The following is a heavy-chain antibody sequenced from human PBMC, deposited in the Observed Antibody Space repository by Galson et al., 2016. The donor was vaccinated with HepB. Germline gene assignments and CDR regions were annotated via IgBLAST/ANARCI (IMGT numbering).Heavy chain of an antibody. CDR3: PRIRVRGQLGGAIDI. D-gene: IGHD6-6*01. V-gene: IGHV2-70*01. J-gene: IGHJ3*02. CDR1: GFSLSTAVMC. CDR2: VDWADDT. Sequence: PALVTPTQTLTLTCTFSGFSLSTAVMCVTWIRQPPGKALEWLATVDWADDTYYSTPLKTRLSISKDTSTNQVVLTVTNMDPVEACTDFGPRIRVRGQLGGAIDIWGQGTPVTVSS.